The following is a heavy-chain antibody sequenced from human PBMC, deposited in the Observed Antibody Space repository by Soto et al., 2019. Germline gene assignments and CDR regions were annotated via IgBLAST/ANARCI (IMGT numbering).Heavy chain of an antibody. CDR3: ARQGPDRPAGSGYYFSYYYGMDV. J-gene: IGHJ6*02. CDR1: GGCISSDDYY. Sequence: PSETLSLTCNVSGGCISSDDYYWSWIRQPPGKDLEWIGYIYYSGSTYYNPSLKSRVTISVDTSKNQFSLKLSSVTAADTAVYYCARQGPDRPAGSGYYFSYYYGMDVWGQRTTVTVSS. V-gene: IGHV4-30-4*01. D-gene: IGHD3-22*01. CDR2: IYYSGST.